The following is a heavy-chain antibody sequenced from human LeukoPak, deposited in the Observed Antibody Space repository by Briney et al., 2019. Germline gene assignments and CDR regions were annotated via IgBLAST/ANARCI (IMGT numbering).Heavy chain of an antibody. CDR3: ARHGSWFGELYPDY. CDR1: GDSISSSSSY. V-gene: IGHV4-39*01. Sequence: SETLSLTCTVSGDSISSSSSYWGWIRQPPGEGLEWIGSIYYSGSTYYNTSLKSRVTISVDTSKNQFSLKLSSVTAADTAVYYCARHGSWFGELYPDYWGQGTLVTVSS. J-gene: IGHJ4*02. CDR2: IYYSGST. D-gene: IGHD3-10*01.